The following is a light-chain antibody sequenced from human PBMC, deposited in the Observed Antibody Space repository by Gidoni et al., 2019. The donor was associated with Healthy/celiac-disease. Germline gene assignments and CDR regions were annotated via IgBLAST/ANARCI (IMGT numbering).Light chain of an antibody. CDR2: WAS. CDR1: QIVLYSSNNKNY. CDR3: QQYYSTLLLT. Sequence: DIVMTQSPDSLAVSLGERATINCKSSQIVLYSSNNKNYLAWYQQKPGQPPKLLIYWASTRESGVPDRFSGSGSGTDFTLTISSLQAEDVAVYYCQQYYSTLLLTFGGGTKVEIK. J-gene: IGKJ4*01. V-gene: IGKV4-1*01.